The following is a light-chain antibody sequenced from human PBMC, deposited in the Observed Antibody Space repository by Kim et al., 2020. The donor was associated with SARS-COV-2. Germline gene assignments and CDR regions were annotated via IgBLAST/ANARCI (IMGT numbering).Light chain of an antibody. CDR3: QQYSNKPPGT. V-gene: IGKV3-15*01. CDR2: GEA. CDR1: QSISTS. Sequence: EIVMTQSPVTLSLSPGERATLSCRASQSISTSLAWYHQNHGQAPSLLIYGEATRATGIPPRFSGTGSGREFSLTTSSMQSQDFEVYYCQQYSNKPPGTFGQGTKVDIK. J-gene: IGKJ1*01.